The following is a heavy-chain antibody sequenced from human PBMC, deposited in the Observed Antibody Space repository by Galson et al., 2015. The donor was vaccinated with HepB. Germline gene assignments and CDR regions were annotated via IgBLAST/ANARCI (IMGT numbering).Heavy chain of an antibody. CDR2: IIPIFGTA. J-gene: IGHJ4*02. Sequence: SVKVSCKASGGTFSGYAISWVRQAPGQGLEWMGGIIPIFGTANYAQKFQGRVTITADESTSTAYMELSSLRSEDTAVYYCASAGYYYDSSGYYLFDYWGQGTLVTVSS. CDR1: GGTFSGYA. V-gene: IGHV1-69*13. D-gene: IGHD3-22*01. CDR3: ASAGYYYDSSGYYLFDY.